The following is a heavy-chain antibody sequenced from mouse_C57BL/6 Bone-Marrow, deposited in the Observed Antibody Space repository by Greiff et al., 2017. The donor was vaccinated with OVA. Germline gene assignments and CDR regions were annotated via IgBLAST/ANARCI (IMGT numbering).Heavy chain of an antibody. CDR3: ARGEGWYFDV. J-gene: IGHJ1*03. Sequence: VQLQQSGAELVMPGASVKLSCKASGYTFTSYWMHWVKQRPGQGLEWIGEIDPSDSYTNYNQKFKGKSTLTVDKSSSTAYMQLSSLTSEDSAVYYCARGEGWYFDVWGTGTTVTVSS. V-gene: IGHV1-69*01. CDR1: GYTFTSYW. CDR2: IDPSDSYT.